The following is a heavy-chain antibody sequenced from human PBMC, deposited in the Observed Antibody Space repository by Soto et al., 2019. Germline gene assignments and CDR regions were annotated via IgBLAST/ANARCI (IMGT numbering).Heavy chain of an antibody. CDR1: GFTFSSYA. V-gene: IGHV3-23*01. J-gene: IGHJ4*02. CDR3: ANDYPITAAGLFDY. D-gene: IGHD6-13*01. Sequence: GGSLRLSCAASGFTFSSYAMSWVRQAPGKGLEWVSAISGTGSSTYYADSVKGRFTISRDNSKNTLYLQVNSLRAEDSAVYYCANDYPITAAGLFDYWGQGTLVTVSS. CDR2: ISGTGSST.